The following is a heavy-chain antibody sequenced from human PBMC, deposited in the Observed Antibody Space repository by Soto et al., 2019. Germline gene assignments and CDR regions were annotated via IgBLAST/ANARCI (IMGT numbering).Heavy chain of an antibody. CDR3: ASSNSKAFDI. Sequence: GASVKGSWKASGYTFSNYGISWGRQAPGQGLEWMGWISAYNGNTNYAQKLQGRVTMTTDTSTSTAYMELRSLRSDDTAVYYCASSNSKAFDIWGQGTMVTVSS. CDR1: GYTFSNYG. V-gene: IGHV1-18*01. J-gene: IGHJ3*02. CDR2: ISAYNGNT.